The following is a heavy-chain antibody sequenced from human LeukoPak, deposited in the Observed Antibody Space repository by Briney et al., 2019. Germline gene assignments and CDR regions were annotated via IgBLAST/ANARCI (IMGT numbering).Heavy chain of an antibody. CDR3: ARGRSYNEILTGYGDYYYYMDV. D-gene: IGHD3-9*01. Sequence: SETLSLTCSVSGGSITRYYWSWIRQTPGKGLEWIGSVSRSGKTNFNSSLKSRVTISTDTSKTTLSLRLSSVTAADTAVYYCARGRSYNEILTGYGDYYYYMDVWGKGTTVTVSS. J-gene: IGHJ6*03. CDR2: VSRSGKT. V-gene: IGHV4-59*01. CDR1: GGSITRYY.